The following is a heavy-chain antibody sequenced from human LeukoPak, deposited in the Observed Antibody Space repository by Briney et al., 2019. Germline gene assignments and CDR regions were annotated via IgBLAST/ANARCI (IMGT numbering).Heavy chain of an antibody. CDR1: EFTFSSYA. CDR2: ISGSGGSM. D-gene: IGHD2-21*02. CDR3: AKDFERTGDCYYAFDC. Sequence: TGGSLRLSCAASEFTFSSYAMSWVRQAPGKGLEWVSAISGSGGSMYYADSVKGRFTISRDNSKNTLYLQMNSLRAEDTAVYYCAKDFERTGDCYYAFDCWGQGTLVTVSS. J-gene: IGHJ4*02. V-gene: IGHV3-23*01.